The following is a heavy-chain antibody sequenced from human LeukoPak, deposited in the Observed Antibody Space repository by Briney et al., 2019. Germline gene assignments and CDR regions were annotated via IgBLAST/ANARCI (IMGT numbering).Heavy chain of an antibody. CDR3: AKLGYCSGGSFSQNDAFDI. J-gene: IGHJ3*02. Sequence: GRSLRLSCAASGFTFSSYGMHWVRQAPGKGLEWVAVISYDGSNKYYADSVKGRFTISRDNSKNTLYLQMNSLRAEDTAVYYCAKLGYCSGGSFSQNDAFDIRGQGTMVTVSS. CDR1: GFTFSSYG. V-gene: IGHV3-30*18. D-gene: IGHD2-15*01. CDR2: ISYDGSNK.